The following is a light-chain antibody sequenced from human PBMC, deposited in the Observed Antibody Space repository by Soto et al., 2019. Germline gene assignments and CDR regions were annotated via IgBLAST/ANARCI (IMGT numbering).Light chain of an antibody. CDR1: QGISSY. CDR3: QRYNSVPNT. CDR2: GAS. J-gene: IGKJ3*01. Sequence: DIQMTQSPSSLSASVGDRVTITCRASQGISSYLAWYQQKPGKVPKLLIYGASTLPSGVPSRFSGSGSGTDFTLTINSLQPEDVATYYCQRYNSVPNTFGPGTKVDIK. V-gene: IGKV1-27*01.